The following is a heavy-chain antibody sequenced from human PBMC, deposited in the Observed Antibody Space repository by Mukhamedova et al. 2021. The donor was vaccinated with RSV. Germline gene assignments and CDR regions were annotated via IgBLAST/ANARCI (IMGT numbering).Heavy chain of an antibody. J-gene: IGHJ4*02. D-gene: IGHD5-24*01. V-gene: IGHV3-48*03. CDR3: ARLWATRSD. Sequence: SNGNAKYYANSVKGRFTISRDNXKXXXYLEMSSLRAEDTAVYYCARLWATRSDWGQGXLVTVSS. CDR2: SNGNAK.